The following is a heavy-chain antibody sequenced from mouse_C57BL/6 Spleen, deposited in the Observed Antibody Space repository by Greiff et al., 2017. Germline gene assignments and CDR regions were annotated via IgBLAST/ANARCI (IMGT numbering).Heavy chain of an antibody. CDR3: ARYGSSSFDY. D-gene: IGHD1-1*01. CDR1: GYSITSGYY. CDR2: ISYAGSN. V-gene: IGHV3-6*01. J-gene: IGHJ2*01. Sequence: EVKLMESGPGLVKPSQSLSLTCSVTGYSITSGYYWNWIRQFPGNKLEWMGYISYAGSNNYNPSLKNRISITRDTSKNQFFLKLNSVTTEDTATYYCARYGSSSFDYWGQGTTLTVSS.